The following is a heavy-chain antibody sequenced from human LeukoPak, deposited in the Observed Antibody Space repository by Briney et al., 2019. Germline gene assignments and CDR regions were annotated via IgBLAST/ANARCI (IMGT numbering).Heavy chain of an antibody. CDR1: GGSFSGYY. D-gene: IGHD2-21*02. CDR3: ARDASYILAYCGGDCYRDAFDI. Sequence: PSETLSLTCAVYGGSFSGYYWSWIRQPPGKGLEWIGEINHSGSTNYNPSLKSRVTISVDTSKNQFSLKLSSVTAADTAVYYCARDASYILAYCGGDCYRDAFDIWGQGTMVTVSS. V-gene: IGHV4-34*01. J-gene: IGHJ3*02. CDR2: INHSGST.